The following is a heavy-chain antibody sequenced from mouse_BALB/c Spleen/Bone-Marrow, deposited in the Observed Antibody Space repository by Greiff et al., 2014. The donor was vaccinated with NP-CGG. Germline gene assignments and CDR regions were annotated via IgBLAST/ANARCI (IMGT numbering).Heavy chain of an antibody. Sequence: VQLQQSGAELVRPGTSVKVSCKASGYAFTNYLIEWVKQRPGQGLEWIGVINPGSGGTNYNEKFKGKATLTADKSSSTAYMQLSSLTSVDSAVYFCARRDGNYAWFAYWGQGTLVTVSA. CDR1: GYAFTNYL. D-gene: IGHD2-1*01. V-gene: IGHV1-54*03. CDR2: INPGSGGT. J-gene: IGHJ3*01. CDR3: ARRDGNYAWFAY.